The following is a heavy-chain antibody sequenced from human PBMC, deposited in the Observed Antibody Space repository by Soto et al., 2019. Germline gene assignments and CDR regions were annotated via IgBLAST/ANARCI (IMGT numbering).Heavy chain of an antibody. CDR3: ARDSSSGTFDN. CDR1: GGTFGSYA. D-gene: IGHD3-22*01. J-gene: IGHJ4*02. CDR2: IIPIFGTA. Sequence: SVKVSCKASGGTFGSYAISWVRQAPGQGLEWMGGIIPIFGTANYAQMFQGRVTITADKSTSTAYMELSSLRPEDTATYYCARDSSSGTFDNWGQGALVTVSS. V-gene: IGHV1-69*06.